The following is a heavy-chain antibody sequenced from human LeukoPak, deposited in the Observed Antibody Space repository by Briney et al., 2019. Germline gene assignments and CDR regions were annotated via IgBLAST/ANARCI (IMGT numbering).Heavy chain of an antibody. V-gene: IGHV3-66*01. J-gene: IGHJ4*02. CDR3: ARDSYSKY. D-gene: IGHD2-15*01. CDR1: GFTVSSNY. Sequence: PGGYLRLSCAASGFTVSSNYMSWVRQAPGKGLEWVSIIYTDGRTLYADSVKGRFTISRDNSKNTVYLQMNSLRAEDTAVYYCARDSYSKYWGQGALVTVSS. CDR2: IYTDGRT.